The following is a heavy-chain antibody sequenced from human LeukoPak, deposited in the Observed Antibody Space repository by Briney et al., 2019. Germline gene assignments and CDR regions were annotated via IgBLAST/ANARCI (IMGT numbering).Heavy chain of an antibody. CDR1: GGSFSGYY. CDR2: TNHSGST. V-gene: IGHV4-34*01. CDR3: ARGAVAGTEGFDY. J-gene: IGHJ4*02. Sequence: SETLSLTCAVYGGSFSGYYWSWIRQPPGKGLEWIGETNHSGSTNYNPSLKSRVTISVDTSKNQFSLKLSSVTAADTAVYYCARGAVAGTEGFDYWGQGTLVTVSS. D-gene: IGHD6-19*01.